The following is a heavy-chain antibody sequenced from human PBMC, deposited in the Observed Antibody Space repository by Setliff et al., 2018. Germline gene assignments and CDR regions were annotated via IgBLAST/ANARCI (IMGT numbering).Heavy chain of an antibody. CDR1: GGSFSGYY. V-gene: IGHV4-34*01. Sequence: SETLSLTCAVYGGSFSGYYWSWIRQPPGKGLEWIGENNHSGSTNYNPSLKSRVTISVDTSKNQFSLKLSSVTAADTAVYYCARRSGWPNWFDPWGQGTLVTVSS. CDR3: ARRSGWPNWFDP. CDR2: NNHSGST. J-gene: IGHJ5*02. D-gene: IGHD6-19*01.